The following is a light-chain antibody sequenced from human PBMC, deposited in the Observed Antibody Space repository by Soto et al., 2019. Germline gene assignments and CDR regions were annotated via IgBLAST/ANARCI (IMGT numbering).Light chain of an antibody. J-gene: IGLJ2*01. V-gene: IGLV1-40*01. Sequence: QSVLTQPPSVSGAPGQRVTISCTGSSSNIGAGYDVHWYQQLPGTVPKLLIYGNSNRPSGVPDRFSGSKSGTSASLAITGLQAEDEADYYCQSYDSSLVVFGGGTKLTVL. CDR2: GNS. CDR1: SSNIGAGYD. CDR3: QSYDSSLVV.